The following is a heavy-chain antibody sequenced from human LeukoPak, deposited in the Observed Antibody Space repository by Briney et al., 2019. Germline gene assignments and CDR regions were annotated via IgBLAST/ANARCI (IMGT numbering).Heavy chain of an antibody. CDR2: IYYSGST. Sequence: TSETLSLTCTVSGGSISSYYRSWIRQPPGKGLEWIGYIYYSGSTNYNPSLKSRVTISVDTSKNQFSLKLSSVTAADTAVYYCAREGYCSSTSCYWLNAFDIWGQGTMVTVSS. CDR1: GGSISSYY. V-gene: IGHV4-59*01. J-gene: IGHJ3*02. CDR3: AREGYCSSTSCYWLNAFDI. D-gene: IGHD2-2*01.